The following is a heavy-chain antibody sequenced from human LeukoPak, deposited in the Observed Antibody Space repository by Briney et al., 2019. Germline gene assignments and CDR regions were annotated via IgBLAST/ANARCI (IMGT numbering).Heavy chain of an antibody. J-gene: IGHJ4*02. V-gene: IGHV3-21*01. D-gene: IGHD4-17*01. CDR2: ISSSSSYI. Sequence: KPGGSLRLSCAASGFTFSSYSMNWVRQAPGKGLEWVSSISSSSSYIYYADSVKGRFTTSRDNAKNSLYLQMNSLRAEDTAVYYCARVREDYGDYVRLDYWGQGTLATVSS. CDR3: ARVREDYGDYVRLDY. CDR1: GFTFSSYS.